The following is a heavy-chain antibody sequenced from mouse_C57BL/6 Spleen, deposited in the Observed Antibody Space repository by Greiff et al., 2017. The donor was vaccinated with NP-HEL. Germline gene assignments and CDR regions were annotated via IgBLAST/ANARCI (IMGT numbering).Heavy chain of an antibody. D-gene: IGHD1-1*01. Sequence: QVQLQQPGAELVRPGSSVKLSCKASGYTFTSYWMDWVKQRPGQGLEWIGNIYPSDSETHYNQKFKDKATLTVDKSSSTAYMQLSSLTSEDSAVYYCARSLITTVVAPHYYAMDYWGQGTSVTVSS. V-gene: IGHV1-61*01. CDR2: IYPSDSET. CDR1: GYTFTSYW. CDR3: ARSLITTVVAPHYYAMDY. J-gene: IGHJ4*01.